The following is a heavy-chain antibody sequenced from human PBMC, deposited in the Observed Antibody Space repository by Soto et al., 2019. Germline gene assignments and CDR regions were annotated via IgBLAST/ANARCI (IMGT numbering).Heavy chain of an antibody. Sequence: GGSLRLSCAASGVTFSSYGMHWVRQAPGKGLEWVAVIWYDGSNKYYADSVKGRFTISRDNSKNTLYLQMNSLRAEDTAVYYCARGLYGSGAYYFDYWGQGTLVTVSS. CDR3: ARGLYGSGAYYFDY. D-gene: IGHD3-10*01. CDR2: IWYDGSNK. CDR1: GVTFSSYG. V-gene: IGHV3-33*01. J-gene: IGHJ4*02.